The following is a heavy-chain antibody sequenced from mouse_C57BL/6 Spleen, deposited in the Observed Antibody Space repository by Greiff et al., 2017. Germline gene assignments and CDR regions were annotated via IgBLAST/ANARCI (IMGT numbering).Heavy chain of an antibody. CDR3: ESSHYDYAWFAY. CDR1: GYTFTDYN. D-gene: IGHD2-4*01. V-gene: IGHV1-18*01. CDR2: INPNNGGT. J-gene: IGHJ3*01. Sequence: EVPLPQSGPELVKPGASVKILCKASGYTFTDYNMDWVKQSHGKSLEWIGDINPNNGGTIYNQKFKGKAQVTVDESSRTAYRELRRLTSEDTAVYYCESSHYDYAWFAYWGQGTLVTVSA.